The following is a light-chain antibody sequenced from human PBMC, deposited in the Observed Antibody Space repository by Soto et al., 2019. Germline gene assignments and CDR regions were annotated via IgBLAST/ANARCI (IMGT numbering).Light chain of an antibody. Sequence: EIVLTQSPATLSLSPGERATLSCRASQSVGIYLGWFQQRPGQAPRLLIFDASNRAAGIPARFSGGGSGTDFTLTINSLEPEDFAVYYCQHRSTWPPALGQGTRLEIK. J-gene: IGKJ5*01. CDR1: QSVGIY. CDR2: DAS. CDR3: QHRSTWPPA. V-gene: IGKV3-11*01.